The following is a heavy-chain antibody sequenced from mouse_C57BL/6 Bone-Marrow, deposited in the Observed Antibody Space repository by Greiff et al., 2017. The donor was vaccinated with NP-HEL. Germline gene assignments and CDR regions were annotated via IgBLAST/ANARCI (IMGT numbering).Heavy chain of an antibody. Sequence: VQLQQSGAELVKPGASVKLSCKASGYTFTSYWMQWVKQRPGQGLEWMGEIDPSDSYTNYNQKFKGKATLTVDTSSSTAYMQLSSLTSEDSAVCDCARGEGDYARHGAYWGQGTPVTVSA. V-gene: IGHV1-50*01. J-gene: IGHJ3*01. CDR1: GYTFTSYW. D-gene: IGHD1-1*02. CDR2: IDPSDSYT. CDR3: ARGEGDYARHGAY.